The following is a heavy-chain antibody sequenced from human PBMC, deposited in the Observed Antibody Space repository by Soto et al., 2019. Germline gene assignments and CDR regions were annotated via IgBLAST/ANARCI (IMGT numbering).Heavy chain of an antibody. CDR1: GDSISSIYY. D-gene: IGHD4-4*01. CDR2: IYHSGTT. J-gene: IGHJ4*02. V-gene: IGHV4-38-2*01. Sequence: SETLSLTCAVSGDSISSIYYWAWIRQPPGKILEWIGSIYHSGTTYYNPSLKSRVTISVDTSKNQFSLKVSSVTAADTAVYFCARANDYSNYNPLDYWGEGTLVTVS. CDR3: ARANDYSNYNPLDY.